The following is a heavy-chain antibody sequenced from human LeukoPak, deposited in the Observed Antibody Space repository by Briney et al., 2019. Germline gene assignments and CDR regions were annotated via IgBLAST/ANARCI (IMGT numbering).Heavy chain of an antibody. CDR1: GFTFSSYA. CDR3: ARDHSRTAAAGTFGY. V-gene: IGHV3-30*04. Sequence: PGRSLRLSCAASGFTFSSYAMHWVRQAPGKGLEWVAVISYDGSNKYYADSVKGRFTISRDNSKNTLYLQMNSLRAEDTAVYYCARDHSRTAAAGTFGYWGQGTLVTVSS. D-gene: IGHD6-13*01. CDR2: ISYDGSNK. J-gene: IGHJ4*02.